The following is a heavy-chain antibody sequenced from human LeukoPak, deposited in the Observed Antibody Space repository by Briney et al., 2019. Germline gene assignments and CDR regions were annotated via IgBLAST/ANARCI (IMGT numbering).Heavy chain of an antibody. J-gene: IGHJ4*02. CDR1: GFTFSSYW. CDR2: INHNGNVN. CDR3: ARDRVAAAAGTGDY. V-gene: IGHV3-7*03. Sequence: GSLRLSCAASGFTFSSYWMNWARQAPGKGLEWVASINHNGNVNYYVDSVKGRFTISRDNAKNSLYLQMSNLGAEDTAVYYCARDRVAAAAGTGDYWGQGTLVTVSS. D-gene: IGHD6-13*01.